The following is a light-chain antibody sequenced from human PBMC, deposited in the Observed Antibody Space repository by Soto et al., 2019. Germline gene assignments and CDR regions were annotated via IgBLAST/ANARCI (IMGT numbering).Light chain of an antibody. J-gene: IGLJ3*02. CDR1: SSDVGTYNL. V-gene: IGLV2-23*01. Sequence: QSALTQPASVSGSPGQSVTIACTGTSSDVGTYNLVSWYQQHPGKAPKVVIYKDTKRPSGVSDHFSGSKSGNTASLTISGLQADDEAHYYCSSYAGSSTLVFGGGPKVNVL. CDR2: KDT. CDR3: SSYAGSSTLV.